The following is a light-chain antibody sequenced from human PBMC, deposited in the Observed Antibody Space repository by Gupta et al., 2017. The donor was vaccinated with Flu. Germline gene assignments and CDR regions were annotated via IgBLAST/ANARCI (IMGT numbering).Light chain of an antibody. CDR3: QTWGTAIRV. J-gene: IGLJ3*02. CDR1: SGHSSNA. Sequence: VKLTCTLSSGHSSNAIAWHQQQPEKGPRYLIKLNSDGSHYKGDGIPDRFSGASSGAERYLTISSLQSEDEADYYCQTWGTAIRVFGGGTKLTVL. CDR2: LNSDGSH. V-gene: IGLV4-69*01.